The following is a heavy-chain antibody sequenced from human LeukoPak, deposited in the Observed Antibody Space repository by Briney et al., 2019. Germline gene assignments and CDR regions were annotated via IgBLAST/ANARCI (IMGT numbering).Heavy chain of an antibody. Sequence: AGGSLRLSCAASGFLFSAYGIHWVRQAPGKGLEWVAVISYDGSNKYYANSVKGRFTISRDNSKNTLYLQMNSLRAEDTAVYYCARVLPPLGKSYGGDAFDIWGQGTMVTVSS. J-gene: IGHJ3*02. CDR3: ARVLPPLGKSYGGDAFDI. D-gene: IGHD4-23*01. V-gene: IGHV3-30*03. CDR1: GFLFSAYG. CDR2: ISYDGSNK.